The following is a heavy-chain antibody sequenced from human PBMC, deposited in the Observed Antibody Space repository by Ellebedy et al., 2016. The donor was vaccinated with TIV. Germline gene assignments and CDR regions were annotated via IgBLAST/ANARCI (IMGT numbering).Heavy chain of an antibody. CDR1: GYTFTSYD. J-gene: IGHJ5*01. D-gene: IGHD3-10*01. Sequence: ASVKVSCKASGYTFTSYDINWVRQATGQGLEWMGWMNPNSGNTGYAQKFQGRVTITADKSTSTAYMELRSLRSDDTAVYYCARDYPSVFTGFAFWGQGTPVIVSS. CDR3: ARDYPSVFTGFAF. CDR2: MNPNSGNT. V-gene: IGHV1-8*01.